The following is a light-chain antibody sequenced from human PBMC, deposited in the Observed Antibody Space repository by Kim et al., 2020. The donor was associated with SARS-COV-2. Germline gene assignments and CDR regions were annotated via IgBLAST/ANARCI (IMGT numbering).Light chain of an antibody. J-gene: IGKJ1*01. CDR3: QQYNNWPT. CDR2: GAS. Sequence: EIVMTQSPATLSVSPGERATLSCWASQSVSSNLAWYQQRPGQAPRLLIYGASTRATDIPARFSGSGSGTEFTLTISSLQSEDFAVYYCQQYNNWPTFGQGTKVDIK. CDR1: QSVSSN. V-gene: IGKV3-15*01.